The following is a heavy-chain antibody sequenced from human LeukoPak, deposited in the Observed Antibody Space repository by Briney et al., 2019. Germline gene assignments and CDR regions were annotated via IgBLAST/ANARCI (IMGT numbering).Heavy chain of an antibody. V-gene: IGHV1-8*01. CDR3: ARGTNYYDSSGYYKGLNPRRIRYYYYYMDV. CDR2: MNPNSGNT. J-gene: IGHJ6*03. D-gene: IGHD3-22*01. CDR1: GYTFTSYD. Sequence: ASVKVSCKASGYTFTSYDINWVGQATGQGLERMGWMNPNSGNTGYAQKFQGRVTMTRNTSISTAYMELSSLRSEDTAVYYCARGTNYYDSSGYYKGLNPRRIRYYYYYMDVWGKGTTVTVSS.